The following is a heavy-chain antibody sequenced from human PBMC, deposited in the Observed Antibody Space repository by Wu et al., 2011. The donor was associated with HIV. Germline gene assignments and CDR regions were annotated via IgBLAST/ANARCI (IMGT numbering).Heavy chain of an antibody. CDR1: ADSISRYY. CDR3: DY. V-gene: IGHV4-59*03. CDR2: IFYSGFS. Sequence: QVQLQESGPGLVKPSETLSLTCTVSADSISRYYWSWIRQSPGKGLEWIGYIFYSGFSNYNPSLKSRVIISMDPSKNQFSLKVNCARLGEYSSSPFDYVGPGKAGHRL. J-gene: IGHJ4*02. D-gene: IGHD6-19*01.